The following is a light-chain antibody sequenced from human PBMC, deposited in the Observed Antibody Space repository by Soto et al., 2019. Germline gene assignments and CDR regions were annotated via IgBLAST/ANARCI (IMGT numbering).Light chain of an antibody. Sequence: QSVLTQPASVSGSPGQSITSSCTGTSSDVGYYNYVSWYRQHPGKAPRLMIYEVNNRPSGVSSRFSGSKSGNTASLTISGLQAEDEADYYCSSCTSSSSLLYVFGTGTKVTVL. CDR2: EVN. CDR3: SSCTSSSSLLYV. J-gene: IGLJ1*01. CDR1: SSDVGYYNY. V-gene: IGLV2-14*01.